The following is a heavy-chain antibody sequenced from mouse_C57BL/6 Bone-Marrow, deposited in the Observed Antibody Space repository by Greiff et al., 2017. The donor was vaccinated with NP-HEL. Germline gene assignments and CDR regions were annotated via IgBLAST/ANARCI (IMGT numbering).Heavy chain of an antibody. CDR1: GYSFTSYY. V-gene: IGHV1-66*01. D-gene: IGHD2-3*01. CDR3: ARWLLRGFFFDY. J-gene: IGHJ2*01. CDR2: IYPGSGNT. Sequence: QVQLQQSGPELVKPGASVKISCKASGYSFTSYYIHWVKQRPGQGLEWIGWIYPGSGNTKYNEKFKGKATLTADTSSSTAYMQLSSLTSEDSAVYYCARWLLRGFFFDYWGQGTTLTVSS.